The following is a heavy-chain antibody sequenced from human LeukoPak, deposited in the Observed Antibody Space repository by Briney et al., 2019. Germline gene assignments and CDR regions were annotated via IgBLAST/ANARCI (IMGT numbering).Heavy chain of an antibody. V-gene: IGHV3-30*18. J-gene: IGHJ4*02. CDR1: GFTFSSYG. Sequence: GRSLRLSCAASGFTFSSYGMQWVRQAPGKGLEWVAVISYDGSNKYYADSVKGRFTISRDNSKNTLYLQMNSLRAEDTAVYYCAKDSYGSGSYDDYWGQGTLVTVSS. D-gene: IGHD3-10*01. CDR2: ISYDGSNK. CDR3: AKDSYGSGSYDDY.